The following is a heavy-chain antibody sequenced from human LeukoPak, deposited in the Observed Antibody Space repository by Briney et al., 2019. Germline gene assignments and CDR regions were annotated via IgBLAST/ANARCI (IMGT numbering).Heavy chain of an antibody. Sequence: PSQTLSLTCTVSGGSISSGNYYWSWIRQPAGKGLEWIGRIYTSGNTNYNPSLKSRVTISVDTSKKQFSLKLSSVTAADTAVYYCAREYFDWKKGHLRAFEIWGQGTMVTVSS. V-gene: IGHV4-61*02. CDR3: AREYFDWKKGHLRAFEI. D-gene: IGHD3-9*01. CDR1: GGSISSGNYY. CDR2: IYTSGNT. J-gene: IGHJ3*02.